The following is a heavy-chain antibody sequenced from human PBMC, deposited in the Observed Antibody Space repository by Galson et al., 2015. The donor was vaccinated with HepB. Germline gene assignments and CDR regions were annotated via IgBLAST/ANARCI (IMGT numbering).Heavy chain of an antibody. CDR1: GFTFSSYW. CDR3: ARETYCGGDCYSNPFDY. V-gene: IGHV3-74*01. Sequence: SLRLSCAASGFTFSSYWMHWVRQAPGKGLVWVSRINSDGSSTSYADSVKGRFTISRDNAKNTLYLQMNSLRAEDTAVYYCARETYCGGDCYSNPFDYWGQGTLVTVS. D-gene: IGHD2-21*02. CDR2: INSDGSST. J-gene: IGHJ4*02.